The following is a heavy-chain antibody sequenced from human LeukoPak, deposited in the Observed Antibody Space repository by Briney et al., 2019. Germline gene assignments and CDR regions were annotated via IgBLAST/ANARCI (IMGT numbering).Heavy chain of an antibody. J-gene: IGHJ3*02. CDR2: MNPNSANT. V-gene: IGHV1-8*01. D-gene: IGHD2-2*01. CDR3: ARAHCSSASCYPRDAFDI. Sequence: ASVKVSCKASGYTFTSYDINWVRQATGQGLEWMGWMNPNSANTGYAQKFQGRVSMTRNTSISTAYMELSSLRPEDTAVYYCARAHCSSASCYPRDAFDIWGQGTMVTVSS. CDR1: GYTFTSYD.